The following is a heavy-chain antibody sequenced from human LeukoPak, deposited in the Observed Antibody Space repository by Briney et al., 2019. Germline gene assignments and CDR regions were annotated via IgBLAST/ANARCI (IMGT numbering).Heavy chain of an antibody. D-gene: IGHD3-9*01. CDR1: GFTFSSYA. J-gene: IGHJ4*02. CDR3: AKMNVLTGYYTPNFDF. V-gene: IGHV3-23*01. Sequence: GGSLRLSCAASGFTFSSYAMSWVRQAPRKGLEWVSVVSGSGSSTDYADSVKGRFTISRDNSKNTLYLQMSSLSAEDTAVYYCAKMNVLTGYYTPNFDFWGQGTLVSVST. CDR2: VSGSGSST.